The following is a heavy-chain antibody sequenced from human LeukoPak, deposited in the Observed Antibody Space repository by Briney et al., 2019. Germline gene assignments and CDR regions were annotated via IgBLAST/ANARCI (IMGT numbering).Heavy chain of an antibody. CDR1: GFTFSSYA. CDR2: ISYDGSNK. J-gene: IGHJ4*02. CDR3: ARGGAGYSSSWLDY. V-gene: IGHV3-30*01. D-gene: IGHD6-13*01. Sequence: GGSLRLSCAASGFTFSSYAMNWVRQAPGKGLEWVAVISYDGSNKYYADSVKGRFTISSDNSKNTLYLQMNSLRAEDTAVYYCARGGAGYSSSWLDYWGQGTLVTVSS.